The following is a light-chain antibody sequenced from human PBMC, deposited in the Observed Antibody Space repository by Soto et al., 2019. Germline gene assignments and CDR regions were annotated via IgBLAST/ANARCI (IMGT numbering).Light chain of an antibody. Sequence: DIQMTQSPSTLSASVGDRVTITCRASQSISSWLAWYQQKPGKAPKLLIYDASSLESGVPSRFSGSRSGTEFTLTISSLQPDDFATYYCQQYNSYSPGLYTFGQGPKLEIK. J-gene: IGKJ2*01. CDR1: QSISSW. CDR2: DAS. V-gene: IGKV1-5*01. CDR3: QQYNSYSPGLYT.